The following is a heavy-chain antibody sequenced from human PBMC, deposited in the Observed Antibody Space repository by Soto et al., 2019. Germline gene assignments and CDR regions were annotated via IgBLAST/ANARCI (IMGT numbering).Heavy chain of an antibody. D-gene: IGHD6-13*01. CDR1: GFTFSSYG. Sequence: QPGGSLRLSCAASGFTFSSYGMHWVRQAPGKGLEWVAVIWYDGSNKYYADSVKGRFTISRDNSKNTLYLQMNSLRAEDTAVYYCAREAASSWYFDYWGQGTLVTVSS. CDR3: AREAASSWYFDY. CDR2: IWYDGSNK. J-gene: IGHJ4*02. V-gene: IGHV3-33*01.